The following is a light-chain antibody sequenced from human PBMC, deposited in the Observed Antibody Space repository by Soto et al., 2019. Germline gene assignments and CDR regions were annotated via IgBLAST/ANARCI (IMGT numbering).Light chain of an antibody. J-gene: IGKJ2*01. CDR2: QAS. CDR1: QSVSGW. Sequence: DIQMTQSPSTLSASVGDGVAITCRASQSVSGWLAWYQQKPGKVPKLLIYQASTLEDGVPSRFSGSGSGTEFTLTISSLQPDDSATYYCQHYNDYSYTFGPGTNLEIK. CDR3: QHYNDYSYT. V-gene: IGKV1-5*03.